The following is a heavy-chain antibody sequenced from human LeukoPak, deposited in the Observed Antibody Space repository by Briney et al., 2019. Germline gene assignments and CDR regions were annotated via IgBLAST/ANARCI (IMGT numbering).Heavy chain of an antibody. CDR3: ASYTYYYDSSGYYHDY. CDR2: INSDGSST. D-gene: IGHD3-22*01. J-gene: IGHJ4*02. Sequence: PGESLRLSCAASGFTFSSYWMHWVRQAPGKGLVWVSRINSDGSSTSYADSVKGRFTISRDNAKNTLYLQMNSLRAEDTAVYYCASYTYYYDSSGYYHDYWGQGTLVTVSS. CDR1: GFTFSSYW. V-gene: IGHV3-74*01.